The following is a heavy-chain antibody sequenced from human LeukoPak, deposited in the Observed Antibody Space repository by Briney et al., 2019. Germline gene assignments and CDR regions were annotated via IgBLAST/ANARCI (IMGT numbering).Heavy chain of an antibody. V-gene: IGHV3-15*01. CDR3: TSSWDTTYYFDY. CDR1: GFTFSNAW. J-gene: IGHJ4*02. CDR2: IKSKTGGGTT. Sequence: GGSLRLSCAASGFTFSNAWMTWVRQAPGKGLEWVGRIKSKTGGGTTKYATPVKGRFTISRDDSKNTLYLQMNSLKTEDTAVYYCTSSWDTTYYFDYWGQGTLVTVSS. D-gene: IGHD6-13*01.